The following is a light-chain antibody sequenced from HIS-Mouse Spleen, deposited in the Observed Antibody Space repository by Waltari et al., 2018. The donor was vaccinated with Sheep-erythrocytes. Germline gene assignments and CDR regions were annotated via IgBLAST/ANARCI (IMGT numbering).Light chain of an antibody. CDR2: DVS. CDR1: SSDAGGYNY. V-gene: IGLV2-14*03. J-gene: IGLJ3*02. Sequence: PGQSITISCTGTSSDAGGYNYVSWYQQHPGKAPKLMIYDVSNRPSGVSNRFSGSKSGNTASLTISGLQAEDEADYYCSSYTSSSTWVFGGGTKLTVL. CDR3: SSYTSSSTWV.